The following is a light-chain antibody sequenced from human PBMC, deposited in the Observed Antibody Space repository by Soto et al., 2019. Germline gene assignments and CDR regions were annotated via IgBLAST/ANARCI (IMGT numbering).Light chain of an antibody. J-gene: IGKJ1*01. Sequence: EIVMTQSPATLSVSPGERATLSCRASQSVSSNLAWYQQKPGQAPRLLIYGASTRATGIPARFSGSGSGTAFTLPISSLQSEDFAVYYCQQYNNWPLWTFGQGTKVEIK. CDR2: GAS. CDR3: QQYNNWPLWT. V-gene: IGKV3-15*01. CDR1: QSVSSN.